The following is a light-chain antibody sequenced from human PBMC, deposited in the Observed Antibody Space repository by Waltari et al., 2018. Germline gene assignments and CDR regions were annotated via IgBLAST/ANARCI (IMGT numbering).Light chain of an antibody. CDR1: QGISSY. V-gene: IGKV1-8*01. J-gene: IGKJ2*01. CDR3: QQYYSYLT. Sequence: AIRITQSPSSLSASTGDRVTITCRASQGISSYLAWYQQQPGKAPNLLIYAASTLQSGVPSRFSCSGSGTDFTLTISCLQSEDFATYYCQQYYSYLTFGQGTKLEIK. CDR2: AAS.